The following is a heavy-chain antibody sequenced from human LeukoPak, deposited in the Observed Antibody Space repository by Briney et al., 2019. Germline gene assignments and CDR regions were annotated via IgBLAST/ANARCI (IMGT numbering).Heavy chain of an antibody. Sequence: PSETLSLTCTVSRVSISSYYWSWIRQPAGKGLGWIGRIYTSGSTNYNPSLKSRVTMSVDTSKNQFSLKLSSVTAADTAVYYCARDPRPLARLFDYWGQGTLATVSS. CDR3: ARDPRPLARLFDY. J-gene: IGHJ4*02. V-gene: IGHV4-4*07. CDR1: RVSISSYY. D-gene: IGHD6-13*01. CDR2: IYTSGST.